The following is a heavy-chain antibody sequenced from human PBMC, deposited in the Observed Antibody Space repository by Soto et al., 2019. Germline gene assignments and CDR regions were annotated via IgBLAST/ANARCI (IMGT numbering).Heavy chain of an antibody. CDR1: RASIAGSSY. CDR3: ARGMTPPGVPAWYYFDS. D-gene: IGHD2-8*01. Sequence: SHTVSLTCSVSRASIAGSSYRSWIRQPAVTGLEWIGRFALSGTTNYSPSLRSRVTMSADVSKNQFSLRLTSVTAAYTALYYCARGMTPPGVPAWYYFDSWGQGTLVTVSS. V-gene: IGHV4-4*07. J-gene: IGHJ4*02. CDR2: FALSGTT.